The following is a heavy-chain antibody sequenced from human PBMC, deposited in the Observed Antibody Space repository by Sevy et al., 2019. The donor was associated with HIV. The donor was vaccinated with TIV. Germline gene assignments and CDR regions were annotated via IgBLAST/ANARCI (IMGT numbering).Heavy chain of an antibody. D-gene: IGHD3-9*01. CDR1: GFTFTDYV. V-gene: IGHV3-23*01. Sequence: GGSLRLSCTASGFTFTDYVMNWVRQAPGRGLEWVSSIGGSGGSTHYADSVKGRFTISRDNSKNTRFLQMNSLRAEDTAVYYCATDRISDWFFDSWGQGTLVTVSS. J-gene: IGHJ4*02. CDR2: IGGSGGST. CDR3: ATDRISDWFFDS.